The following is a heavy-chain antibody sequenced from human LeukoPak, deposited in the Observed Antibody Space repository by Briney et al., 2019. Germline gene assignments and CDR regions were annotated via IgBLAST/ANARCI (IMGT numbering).Heavy chain of an antibody. Sequence: GGSLRLSCAASGFTFSSYAMSWVRQAPGKGLEWVSAISGSGGSTYYADSVKGRFTISRDNSKNTLYLQMNSLRAEDTAVYYCAKPRARDCSGGSCSHDAFDIWGQGTMVTVSS. CDR3: AKPRARDCSGGSCSHDAFDI. V-gene: IGHV3-23*01. CDR2: ISGSGGST. J-gene: IGHJ3*02. CDR1: GFTFSSYA. D-gene: IGHD2-15*01.